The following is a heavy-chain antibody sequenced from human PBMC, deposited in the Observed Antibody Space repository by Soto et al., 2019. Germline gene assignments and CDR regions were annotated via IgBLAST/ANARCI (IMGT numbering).Heavy chain of an antibody. V-gene: IGHV3-23*01. D-gene: IGHD6-6*01. CDR2: ISGSGGST. J-gene: IGHJ4*02. Sequence: EVQLLESGGGLVQPGGSLRLSCAASGFPFSTYAMTWVRQAPGKGLEWVSAISGSGGSTYYADSVKGRFTISRDKSNSTLFLQMNSLRAEDTAVYYCAKNWDTTFSSSSHWGQGALVTVSS. CDR3: AKNWDTTFSSSSH. CDR1: GFPFSTYA.